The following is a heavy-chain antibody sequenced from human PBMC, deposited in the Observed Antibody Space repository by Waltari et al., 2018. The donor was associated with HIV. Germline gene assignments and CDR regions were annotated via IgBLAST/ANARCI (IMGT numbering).Heavy chain of an antibody. CDR3: ARGPTRYYFDN. CDR1: GGSIPSYY. V-gene: IGHV4-59*01. J-gene: IGHJ4*02. Sequence: QVQLQESGPGLVKPSETLSLTCTVSGGSIPSYYWSWIRQPPGKGLEWIGYIYSSGSTNYNPSLKSRVTISVDTSKNQFSLNVTSVTATDTAVYYCARGPTRYYFDNWGQGTLVTVSS. CDR2: IYSSGST. D-gene: IGHD2-2*01.